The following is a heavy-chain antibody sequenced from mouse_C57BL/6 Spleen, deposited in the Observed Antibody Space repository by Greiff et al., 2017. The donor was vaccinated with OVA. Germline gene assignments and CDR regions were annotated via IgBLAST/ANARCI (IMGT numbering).Heavy chain of an antibody. CDR2: IYPRSGNT. J-gene: IGHJ2*01. Sequence: QVQLQQSGAELARPGASVKLSCKASGYTFTSYGISWVKQRTGQGLEWIGEIYPRSGNTYYNEKFKGKATLTADKSSSTAYMELRSLTAEDSAVYFCARYGYFDYGGQGTTLTVSS. D-gene: IGHD1-1*01. CDR3: ARYGYFDY. CDR1: GYTFTSYG. V-gene: IGHV1-81*01.